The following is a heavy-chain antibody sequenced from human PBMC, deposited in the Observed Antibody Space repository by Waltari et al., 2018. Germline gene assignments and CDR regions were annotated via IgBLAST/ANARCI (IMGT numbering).Heavy chain of an antibody. V-gene: IGHV4-38-2*02. CDR3: ARDGEWFGESSFDY. Sequence: QVQLQESGPGLVKPSETLSLTCAVSGYSISSGYYGGWIRQPPGKGLEWIGSIYHSGSTYYNPSLKSRVTMSVDTSKNQFSLKLSSVTAADTAVYYCARDGEWFGESSFDYWGQGTLVTVSS. CDR2: IYHSGST. J-gene: IGHJ4*02. CDR1: GYSISSGYY. D-gene: IGHD3-10*01.